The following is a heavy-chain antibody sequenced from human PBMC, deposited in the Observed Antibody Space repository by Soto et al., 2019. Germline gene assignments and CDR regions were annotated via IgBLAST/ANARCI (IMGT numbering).Heavy chain of an antibody. CDR2: IYYSGST. V-gene: IGHV4-39*01. J-gene: IGHJ4*02. CDR3: ARSLPETYCSGGSCYSSFRPPYYFDY. D-gene: IGHD2-15*01. Sequence: SETLSLTCTVSGGSISSSSYYWGWIRQPPGKGLEWIGSIYYSGSTYYNPSLKSRVTISVDTSKNQFSLKLGSVTAADTAVYYCARSLPETYCSGGSCYSSFRPPYYFDYWGQGTLVTVSS. CDR1: GGSISSSSYY.